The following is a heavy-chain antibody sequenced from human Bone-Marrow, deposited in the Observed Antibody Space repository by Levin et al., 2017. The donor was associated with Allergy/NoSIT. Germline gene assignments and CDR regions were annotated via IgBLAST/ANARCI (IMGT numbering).Heavy chain of an antibody. CDR1: GSTFSSAW. CDR3: TTLGFDP. CDR2: IKSKTDGGTT. J-gene: IGHJ5*02. V-gene: IGHV3-15*07. Sequence: PGGSLRLSFAASGSTFSSAWMSWVRQAPGKGLEWVGRIKSKTDGGTTDYAAPVEGRFTISREDSKNTVYLQMNSLKSEDTALYYCTTLGFDPWGQGTLVTVSS.